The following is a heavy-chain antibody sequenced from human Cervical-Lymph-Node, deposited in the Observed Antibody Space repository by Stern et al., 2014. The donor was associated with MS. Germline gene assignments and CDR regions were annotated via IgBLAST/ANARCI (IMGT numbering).Heavy chain of an antibody. CDR3: AREPMTAFDY. CDR2: INQAGSAT. CDR1: GFTFKNYW. V-gene: IGHV3-7*01. J-gene: IGHJ4*02. Sequence: EDQLVESGGGLVQPGGSLRLSCAASGFTFKNYWMNWVRQAPGKGLEWVANINQAGSATYYVPSVKGRFTISRDNAKNSVYLQMNNLRVEDTAIYYCAREPMTAFDYWGQGALVTVSS.